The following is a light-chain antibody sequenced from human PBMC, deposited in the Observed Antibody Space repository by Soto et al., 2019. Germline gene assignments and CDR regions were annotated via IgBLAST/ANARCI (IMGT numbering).Light chain of an antibody. CDR1: SGHSSYA. Sequence: QSVLTQSPSASASLGASVKLTCTLSSGHSSYAIAWHQQQPEKGPRYLMKLNSDGSHSKGDGIPDRFSGSSSGAERYLTISILQSEDEADYYCQTWGTGMVFGGGTQLTVL. CDR3: QTWGTGMV. J-gene: IGLJ2*01. CDR2: LNSDGSH. V-gene: IGLV4-69*01.